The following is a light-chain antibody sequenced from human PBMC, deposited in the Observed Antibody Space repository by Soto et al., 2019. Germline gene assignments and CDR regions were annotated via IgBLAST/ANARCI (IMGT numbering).Light chain of an antibody. V-gene: IGKV1-5*03. CDR1: QSISSW. CDR2: KAS. Sequence: DIQMTQSPSTLSASVGDRVTITCRASQSISSWLAWYQQKPGKAPKLLIYKASSLESGVPSRFSGSGSGTEFTLTISSLQPDDFATYYFQQNNSYPLTLGGGTKVEIK. CDR3: QQNNSYPLT. J-gene: IGKJ4*01.